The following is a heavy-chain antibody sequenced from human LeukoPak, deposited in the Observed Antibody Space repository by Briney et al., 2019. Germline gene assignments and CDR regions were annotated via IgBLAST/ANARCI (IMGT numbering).Heavy chain of an antibody. CDR2: ITSRSCI. V-gene: IGHV3-21*01. CDR1: GFTFSSYG. J-gene: IGHJ4*02. CDR3: ARDNGWYYFDY. D-gene: IGHD6-19*01. Sequence: GGSLRLSCAASGFTFSSYGMTWVRQAPGKGLEWVSSITSRSCIYYADSVKGRFTISRDNAKNSLYLQMNSLRAEDTAVYYCARDNGWYYFDYWGQGTLVAVSS.